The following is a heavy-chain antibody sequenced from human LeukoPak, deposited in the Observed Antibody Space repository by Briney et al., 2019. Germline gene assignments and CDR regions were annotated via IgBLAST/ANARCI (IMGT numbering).Heavy chain of an antibody. CDR3: ARDGLRYFDWLIPFDY. CDR1: GYTFTSYG. V-gene: IGHV1-18*01. Sequence: ASVKVSCKASGYTFTSYGISWVRQAPGQGLEWMGWISAYNGNTNYAQKLQGRVTMTTDTSTSTAYMELRSLRSDDTAVYYCARDGLRYFDWLIPFDYWGQGTLVTVSS. D-gene: IGHD3-9*01. J-gene: IGHJ4*02. CDR2: ISAYNGNT.